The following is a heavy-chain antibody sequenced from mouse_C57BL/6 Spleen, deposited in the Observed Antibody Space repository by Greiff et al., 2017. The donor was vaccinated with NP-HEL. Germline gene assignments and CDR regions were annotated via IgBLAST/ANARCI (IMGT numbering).Heavy chain of an antibody. J-gene: IGHJ2*01. V-gene: IGHV1-26*01. CDR3: ARPLSTVVSPRGPFDY. D-gene: IGHD1-1*01. CDR1: GYTFTDYY. Sequence: EVKLMESGPELVKPGASVKISCKASGYTFTDYYMNWVKQSHGKSLEWIRDINPNNGGTSYNQKFKGKATLTVDKSSSTAYMELRSLTSEDSAVYYCARPLSTVVSPRGPFDYWGQGTTLTVSS. CDR2: INPNNGGT.